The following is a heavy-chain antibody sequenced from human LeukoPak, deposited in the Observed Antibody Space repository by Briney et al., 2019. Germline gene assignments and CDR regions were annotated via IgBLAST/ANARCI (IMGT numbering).Heavy chain of an antibody. V-gene: IGHV4-59*01. D-gene: IGHD4-11*01. Sequence: SETLSLTCTVSGDSFTTYHWSWIRQPPGKGLEWLGYVYYSGSATYNPSLKSRVTISVDTSKNQFSLRLSSVTAADTAVYYCARDGSNWSNDYYHGVDVWGQGTTVTVSS. CDR3: ARDGSNWSNDYYHGVDV. CDR1: GDSFTTYH. CDR2: VYYSGSA. J-gene: IGHJ6*02.